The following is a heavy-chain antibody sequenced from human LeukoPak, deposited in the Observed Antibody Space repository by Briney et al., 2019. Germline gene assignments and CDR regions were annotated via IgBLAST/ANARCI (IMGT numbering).Heavy chain of an antibody. Sequence: SQTLSLTCTVSGGSISSGSYYWSWIRQPAGKGLEWIGSIYYSGSTYYNPSLKSRVTISVDTSNNQFSLKLSSVTASDTAVYYCARQYTGIDYWGQGTLVTVSS. V-gene: IGHV4-39*01. J-gene: IGHJ4*02. CDR3: ARQYTGIDY. CDR2: IYYSGST. D-gene: IGHD2-2*02. CDR1: GGSISSGSYY.